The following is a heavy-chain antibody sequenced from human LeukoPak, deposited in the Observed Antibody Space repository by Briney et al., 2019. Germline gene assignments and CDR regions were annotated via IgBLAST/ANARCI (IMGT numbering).Heavy chain of an antibody. J-gene: IGHJ4*02. CDR1: GFTFSNYA. CDR3: AKGNYYFDSSGYFHFDY. V-gene: IGHV3-23*01. CDR2: ISVSGGST. D-gene: IGHD3-22*01. Sequence: GGSLRLSCAASGFTFSNYAMSWVRQAPGKGLEWVSTISVSGGSTYYADSVKGRFTISRDNSKNTLYLQMNSLRAEDTAVYYCAKGNYYFDSSGYFHFDYWGQGTLVTVSS.